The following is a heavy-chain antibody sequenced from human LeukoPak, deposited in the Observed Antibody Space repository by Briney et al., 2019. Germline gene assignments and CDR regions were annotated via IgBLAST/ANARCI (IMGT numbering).Heavy chain of an antibody. Sequence: GGSLRLSCAASGFTSSSYSMNRVRQAPGKGLEWVSSISSSSIYIYYADSVKGRFTISRDNAKNSLYLQMNSLRAEDTAVYYCAGDLIDFWSGYYYYFDYWGQGTLVTVSS. CDR1: GFTSSSYS. V-gene: IGHV3-21*01. CDR2: ISSSSIYI. D-gene: IGHD3-3*01. J-gene: IGHJ4*02. CDR3: AGDLIDFWSGYYYYFDY.